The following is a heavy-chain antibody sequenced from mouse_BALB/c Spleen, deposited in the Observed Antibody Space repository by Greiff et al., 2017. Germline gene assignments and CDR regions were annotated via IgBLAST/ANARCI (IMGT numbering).Heavy chain of an antibody. J-gene: IGHJ1*01. CDR1: GFTFSSYA. CDR3: ARGEDTTVVANDWYFDV. CDR2: ISSGGST. D-gene: IGHD1-1*01. Sequence: EVHLVESGGGLVKPGGSLKLSCAASGFTFSSYAMSWVRQTPEKRLEWVASISSGGSTYYPDSVKGRFTISRDNARNILYLQMSSLRSEDTAMYYCARGEDTTVVANDWYFDVWGAGTTVTVSS. V-gene: IGHV5-6-5*01.